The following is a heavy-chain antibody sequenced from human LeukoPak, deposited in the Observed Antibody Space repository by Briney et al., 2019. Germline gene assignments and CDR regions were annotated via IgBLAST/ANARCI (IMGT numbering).Heavy chain of an antibody. CDR2: IYYSGST. Sequence: SETLSLTCTVSGGSISSYYWSWIRQPPGKGLEWIGYIYYSGSTIYNPSLKSRVTISVDTSKNQFSLKLSSVTAADTAVYYCARDYYDSSGYSNWFDPWGQGTLVTVSS. CDR3: ARDYYDSSGYSNWFDP. D-gene: IGHD3-22*01. CDR1: GGSISSYY. J-gene: IGHJ5*02. V-gene: IGHV4-59*01.